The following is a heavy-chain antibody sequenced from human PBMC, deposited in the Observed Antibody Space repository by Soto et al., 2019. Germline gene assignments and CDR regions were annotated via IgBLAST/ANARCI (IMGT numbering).Heavy chain of an antibody. V-gene: IGHV3-7*05. CDR1: GFPFNYAW. CDR2: IKQDGSEK. CDR3: ARESGGYSYGYY. Sequence: LRLSCAASGFPFNYAWMSWVRQAPGKGLEWVANIKQDGSEKYYVDSVKGRFTISRDNAKNSLYLQMNSLRAEDTAVYYCARESGGYSYGYYWGQGTLVTVSS. D-gene: IGHD5-18*01. J-gene: IGHJ4*02.